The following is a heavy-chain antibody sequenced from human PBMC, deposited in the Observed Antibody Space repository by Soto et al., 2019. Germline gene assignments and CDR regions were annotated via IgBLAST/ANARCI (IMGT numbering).Heavy chain of an antibody. CDR1: GFTFSSYS. CDR3: ARQPERIAEIGWFDP. CDR2: ISSSSSTI. D-gene: IGHD6-13*01. J-gene: IGHJ5*02. V-gene: IGHV3-48*01. Sequence: EVQLVESGGGLVQPGGSLRLSCAASGFTFSSYSMNWVRQAPGKGLEWVAYISSSSSTIYYADSVKGRFTISRDNAKNSLHRKMNSLRAEDTAVYYCARQPERIAEIGWFDPWGQGTLVTVSS.